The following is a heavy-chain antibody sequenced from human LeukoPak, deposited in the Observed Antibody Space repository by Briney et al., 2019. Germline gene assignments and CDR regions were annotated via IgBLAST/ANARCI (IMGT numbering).Heavy chain of an antibody. CDR1: GFTFSGYW. CDR2: ISNDGTTT. V-gene: IGHV3-74*01. Sequence: GGSLRLSCAASGFTFSGYWMLWVRQAPGKRLVWVSRISNDGTTTNYADSVKGRFTISRDNAKNTLYLQMNSLRAEDTAVYYCARDHYGSGSYWGQGALVTVSS. CDR3: ARDHYGSGSY. J-gene: IGHJ4*02. D-gene: IGHD3-10*01.